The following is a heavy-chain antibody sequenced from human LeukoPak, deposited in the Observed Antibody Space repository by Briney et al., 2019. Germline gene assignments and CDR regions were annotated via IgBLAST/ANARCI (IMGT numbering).Heavy chain of an antibody. V-gene: IGHV4-59*01. J-gene: IGHJ2*01. CDR1: GGFISSYY. Sequence: PSETLSLTCTVSGGFISSYYWSWIRPPPGRGLEWVGYMYYSRTTEYNPSLKSRVTISADTSKNQFSLKLNSVTAADTAVYYCVRRQWELQYFDLWGRGTLVAVSS. D-gene: IGHD1-26*01. CDR3: VRRQWELQYFDL. CDR2: MYYSRTT.